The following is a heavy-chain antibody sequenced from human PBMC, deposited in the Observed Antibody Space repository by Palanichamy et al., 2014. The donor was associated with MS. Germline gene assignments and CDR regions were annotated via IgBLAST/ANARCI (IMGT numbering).Heavy chain of an antibody. CDR2: TYYRSKWYN. CDR1: GDSVSSNSAA. Sequence: LQQSGPGLVKPSQTLSLTCAISGDSVSSNSAAWSWIRQSPSRGLEWLGRTYYRSKWYNDYAVSVKSRITINPDTSKNQFSLQLNSVTPEDTAVYYCAREFNYYDSSGYYYYYGMDVWGQGTTVTVSS. CDR3: AREFNYYDSSGYYYYYGMDV. D-gene: IGHD3-22*01. J-gene: IGHJ6*02. V-gene: IGHV6-1*01.